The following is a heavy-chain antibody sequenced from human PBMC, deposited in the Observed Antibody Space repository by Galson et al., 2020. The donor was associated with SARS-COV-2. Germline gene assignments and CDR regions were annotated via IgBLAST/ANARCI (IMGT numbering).Heavy chain of an antibody. V-gene: IGHV3-33*01. CDR2: IWYDGSNK. Sequence: GGSLRLSCAASGFTFSSYGMHWVRQAPGKGLEWVAVIWYDGSNKYYADSVKGRFTISRDNSKNTLYLQINSLRAEDTAVYYCARGTITFGGVIVVNYYYYGMDVWGQGTTVTVSS. D-gene: IGHD3-16*02. CDR3: ARGTITFGGVIVVNYYYYGMDV. CDR1: GFTFSSYG. J-gene: IGHJ6*02.